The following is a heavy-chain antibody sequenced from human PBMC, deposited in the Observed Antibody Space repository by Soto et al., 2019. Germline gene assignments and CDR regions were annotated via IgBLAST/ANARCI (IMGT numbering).Heavy chain of an antibody. D-gene: IGHD3-3*01. CDR1: DYTFAAYC. CDR2: INPRDSDV. V-gene: IGHV5-51*01. Sequence: GESLKISCKGFDYTFAAYCIGWVRQMPWKGLEWMGVINPRDSDVKYSPPFEGQVTISADKSINTAFLQWRSLKASDTAMYYCARTDYTQHVWYHTYDIWGQGPMVTV. CDR3: ARTDYTQHVWYHTYDI. J-gene: IGHJ3*02.